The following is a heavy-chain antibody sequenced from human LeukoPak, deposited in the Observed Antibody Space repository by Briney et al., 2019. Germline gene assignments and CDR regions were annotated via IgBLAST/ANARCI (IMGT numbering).Heavy chain of an antibody. CDR3: AKDGDSSGYYSPWSPLKY. CDR1: GFTFTGHS. Sequence: PGGSLRLSCVASGFTFTGHSMHWVRQAPGKGLEWVAVLGNDEKTIFYADSLKGRFTVSRDNSKNTVYLQMNSLRAEDTAVYYCAKDGDSSGYYSPWSPLKYWGQGTLVTVSS. CDR2: LGNDEKTI. V-gene: IGHV3-30*04. J-gene: IGHJ4*02. D-gene: IGHD3-22*01.